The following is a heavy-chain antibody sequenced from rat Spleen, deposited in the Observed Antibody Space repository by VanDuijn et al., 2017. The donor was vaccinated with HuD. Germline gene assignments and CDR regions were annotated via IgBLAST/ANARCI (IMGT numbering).Heavy chain of an antibody. J-gene: IGHJ3*01. D-gene: IGHD4-3*01. Sequence: EVQLVESVGGLVQPGRSLKVSCAASGFTFSNLAMAWVRPAPKKGLEWVATITSGGSNTFYPDSVKGRFTISRDNVKDTLYLQMDSLRSEDTATYYCAQIRRAPFAYWGQGTLVTVSS. CDR3: AQIRRAPFAY. CDR2: ITSGGSNT. CDR1: GFTFSNLA. V-gene: IGHV5S13*01.